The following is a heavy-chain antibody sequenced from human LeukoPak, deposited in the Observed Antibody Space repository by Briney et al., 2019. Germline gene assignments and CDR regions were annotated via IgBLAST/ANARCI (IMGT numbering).Heavy chain of an antibody. D-gene: IGHD2-21*02. CDR3: ASLSWGDSPYYFDY. J-gene: IGHJ4*02. Sequence: SETLSLTCTVSGGSISSYYWSWIRQPPGKGLEWIGYIYYSGSTNYNPSLKSRVTISVDTSKNQFSLKLSSVTAADTAVYYCASLSWGDSPYYFDYWGQGTLVTVSS. CDR2: IYYSGST. CDR1: GGSISSYY. V-gene: IGHV4-59*08.